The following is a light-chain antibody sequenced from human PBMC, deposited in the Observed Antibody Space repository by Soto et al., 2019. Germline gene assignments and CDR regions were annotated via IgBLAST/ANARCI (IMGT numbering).Light chain of an antibody. CDR3: QSYDSSNRV. Sequence: NFMLTQSHSVSESPGKTVTISCTRSSGSIASNYVQWYQQHPGSAPTTVIYEDNQRPSGVPDRFSGSIDSSSNSASLTISGLKTEDEADYYCQSYDSSNRVFGGGTKLTVL. CDR2: EDN. CDR1: SGSIASNY. J-gene: IGLJ2*01. V-gene: IGLV6-57*04.